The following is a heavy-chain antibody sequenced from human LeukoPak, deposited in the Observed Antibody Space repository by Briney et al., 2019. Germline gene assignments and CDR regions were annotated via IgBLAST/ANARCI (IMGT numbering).Heavy chain of an antibody. D-gene: IGHD6-13*01. CDR1: GYTFTGYY. J-gene: IGHJ4*02. CDR3: ARDFLYSSSGSDY. Sequence: ASVKVSYKASGYTFTGYYMHWVRQAPGQGLEWMGWINPNSGGTNYAQKFQGRVTMTRDTSISTAYMELSRLRSVDTAVYYCARDFLYSSSGSDYWGQGTLVTVSS. V-gene: IGHV1-2*02. CDR2: INPNSGGT.